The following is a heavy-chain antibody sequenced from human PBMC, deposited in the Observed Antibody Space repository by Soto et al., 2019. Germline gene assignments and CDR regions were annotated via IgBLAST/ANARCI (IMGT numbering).Heavy chain of an antibody. V-gene: IGHV4-39*01. Sequence: QLQLQESGPGLVKPSETLSLTCTVSGGSISSSSYYWGWIRQPPGKGLEWIGSIYYSGSTYYNPSLKSRVNISVDTSKHHFSRKLSSVTAADTSVYYCARTLFYSISWLNPYYFDYWGQGTLVTVSS. D-gene: IGHD6-13*01. CDR1: GGSISSSSYY. CDR2: IYYSGST. CDR3: ARTLFYSISWLNPYYFDY. J-gene: IGHJ4*02.